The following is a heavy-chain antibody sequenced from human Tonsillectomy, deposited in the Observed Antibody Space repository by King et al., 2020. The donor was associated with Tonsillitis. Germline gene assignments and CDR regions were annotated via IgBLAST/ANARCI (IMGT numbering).Heavy chain of an antibody. V-gene: IGHV1-18*04. CDR1: GYTFNTYG. CDR2: ISGYDGDT. J-gene: IGHJ5*02. D-gene: IGHD4-11*01. Sequence: QLVQSGAEVKKPGASVQVSCEASGYTFNTYGISWVRQAPGQGLEWMGWISGYDGDTNYAQKFQGRVTMTTDTSTNTAYMELRSLRSDDTAVYYCARDPTSPTYYSSYYPGWFDPWGQGTLVTVSS. CDR3: ARDPTSPTYYSSYYPGWFDP.